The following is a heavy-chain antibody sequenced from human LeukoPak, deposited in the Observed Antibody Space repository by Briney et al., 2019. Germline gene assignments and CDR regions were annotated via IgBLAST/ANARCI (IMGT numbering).Heavy chain of an antibody. J-gene: IGHJ6*02. CDR3: AKGAAEDYHYYYAMDV. D-gene: IGHD1-14*01. CDR1: GFTFSRYG. V-gene: IGHV3-23*01. CDR2: ISGGGSTT. Sequence: PGGSLRLSCAASGFTFSRYGMSWVRQAPGKGLEWVSWISGGGSTTYHADSVKGRFTISRDSTKNTLNLQMNSLRTDDTTVYYYAKGAAEDYHYYYAMDVWGQGTTVTVSS.